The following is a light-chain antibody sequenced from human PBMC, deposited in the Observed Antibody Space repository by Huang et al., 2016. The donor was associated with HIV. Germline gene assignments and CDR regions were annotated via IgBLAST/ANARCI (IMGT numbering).Light chain of an antibody. CDR2: TAS. Sequence: DIQMTQSPPSLSASVGARVTFTCRANQTISKSLKWYQQKPGRAPKLLIYTASTLESGVPSRFSGSGSGSRFTLNITNLQPEDFATYYCQQSFSVPRTFG. J-gene: IGKJ1*01. CDR1: QTISKS. CDR3: QQSFSVPRT. V-gene: IGKV1-39*01.